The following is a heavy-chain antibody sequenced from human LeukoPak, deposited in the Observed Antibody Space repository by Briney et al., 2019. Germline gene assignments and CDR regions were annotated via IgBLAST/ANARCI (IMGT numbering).Heavy chain of an antibody. D-gene: IGHD3-22*01. Sequence: GGSLRLSCAASGFTFSSYGMSWVRQAPGKGLEWVSAISGSGGRTYYADSVKGRFTISRDNSKNTLYLQMNSLKTEDTAVYYCTRGNYYDSSGYYGGAFDIWGQGTMVTVSS. V-gene: IGHV3-23*01. CDR3: TRGNYYDSSGYYGGAFDI. J-gene: IGHJ3*02. CDR2: ISGSGGRT. CDR1: GFTFSSYG.